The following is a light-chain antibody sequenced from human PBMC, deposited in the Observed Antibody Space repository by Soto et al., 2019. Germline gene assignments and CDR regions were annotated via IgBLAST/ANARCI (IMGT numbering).Light chain of an antibody. J-gene: IGKJ4*01. CDR2: AAS. V-gene: IGKV1-39*01. CDR1: QSISAY. Sequence: DIQMTQSPSSLSASVGDRVTIICRASQSISAYLNWYQQKPGKAPKFLIYAASTLESGVPSRFTGIGSRTTFSITISTLQPEDFATYYCQQAYSSPPLTFGGGTKIE. CDR3: QQAYSSPPLT.